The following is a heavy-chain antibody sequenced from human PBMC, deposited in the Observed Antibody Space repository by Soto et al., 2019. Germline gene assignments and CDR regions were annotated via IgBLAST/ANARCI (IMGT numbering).Heavy chain of an antibody. J-gene: IGHJ5*02. V-gene: IGHV3-30-3*01. CDR2: ISYDGSNK. Sequence: QVQLVESGGGVVQPGRSLRLSCAASGFTFSSYAMHWVRQAPGKGLEWVAVISYDGSNKYYADSVKGRFTISRDNSKNTMYLQMNSLRAEDTAVYYCAKDRSSSSFRGHVPWFDPWGQGTLVTVSS. CDR3: AKDRSSSSFRGHVPWFDP. CDR1: GFTFSSYA. D-gene: IGHD6-13*01.